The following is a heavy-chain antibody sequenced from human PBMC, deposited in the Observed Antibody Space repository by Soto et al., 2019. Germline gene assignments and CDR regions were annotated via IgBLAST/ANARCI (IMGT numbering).Heavy chain of an antibody. CDR2: ISYDGSNK. CDR3: ATVRNDYGDYVFDY. V-gene: IGHV3-30*03. CDR1: GFTFSSYG. J-gene: IGHJ4*02. Sequence: SLRLSCAASGFTFSSYGMHWVRQAPGKGLEWVAVISYDGSNKYYADSVKGRFTISRDNSKNTLYLQMNSLRAEDTAVYYCATVRNDYGDYVFDYWGQGTLVTVSS. D-gene: IGHD4-17*01.